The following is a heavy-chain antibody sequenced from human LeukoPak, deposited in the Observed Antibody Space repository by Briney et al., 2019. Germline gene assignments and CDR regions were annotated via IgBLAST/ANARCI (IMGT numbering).Heavy chain of an antibody. Sequence: ASVKVSCKASGYTFTNYYMHWVRQAPGQGLEWMGIINPSGGRTSYAQKFQGRVSMTRDTSTSTVYMELSSLRSEDTAVYYCARDGYDSSGSHEPELLDYWGQGTLVTVSS. CDR1: GYTFTNYY. D-gene: IGHD3-22*01. J-gene: IGHJ4*02. V-gene: IGHV1-46*01. CDR3: ARDGYDSSGSHEPELLDY. CDR2: INPSGGRT.